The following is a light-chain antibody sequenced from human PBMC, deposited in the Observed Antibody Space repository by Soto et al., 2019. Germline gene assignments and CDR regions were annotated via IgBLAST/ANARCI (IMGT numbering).Light chain of an antibody. Sequence: NFMLTHPHSVSESPGKTVTISCTRSSGSIASNYVQWYQQRAGSSPTTVIYEDNQRPSGVPDRFSGSIDSSSNSASLTISGLKTEDEADYYCQSYDSSNHVVFGGGTKLTVL. J-gene: IGLJ2*01. CDR1: SGSIASNY. CDR2: EDN. CDR3: QSYDSSNHVV. V-gene: IGLV6-57*01.